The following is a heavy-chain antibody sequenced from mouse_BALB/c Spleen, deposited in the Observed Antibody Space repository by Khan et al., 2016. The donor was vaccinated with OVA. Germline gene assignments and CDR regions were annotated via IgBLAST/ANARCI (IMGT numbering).Heavy chain of an antibody. CDR3: ARTARKKY. V-gene: IGHV3-2*02. CDR1: GYSITSGYG. J-gene: IGHJ2*01. Sequence: EVKLEVSGPGLVKPSQSLSLTCTVTGYSITSGYGWNWIRQFPGNKLEWMGYISYSGSTNYNPYLKSRISITRDTSKNQFFLQLNSVTTEDTATYYCARTARKKYWGQGTTLTVSS. D-gene: IGHD1-2*01. CDR2: ISYSGST.